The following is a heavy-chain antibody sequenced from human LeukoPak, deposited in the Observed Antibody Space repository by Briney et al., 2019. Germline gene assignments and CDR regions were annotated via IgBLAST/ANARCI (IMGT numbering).Heavy chain of an antibody. CDR3: AREEARDGSTGYYFYY. V-gene: IGHV1-46*01. CDR1: GYTFTNCH. D-gene: IGHD5-24*01. Sequence: ASVTVSFTASGYTFTNCHIHWVRQAPGQGKGWMGLINPRYGSTTYAQNFQSRVTITRDMSTSTVYMEMSSLRSEDTAVYYCAREEARDGSTGYYFYYWGQGTLLTVSS. CDR2: INPRYGST. J-gene: IGHJ4*02.